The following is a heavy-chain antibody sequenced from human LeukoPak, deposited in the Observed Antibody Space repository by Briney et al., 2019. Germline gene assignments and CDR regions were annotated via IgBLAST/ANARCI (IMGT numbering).Heavy chain of an antibody. CDR2: IYHTGNT. V-gene: IGHV4-4*02. CDR1: GDSMSSSNW. D-gene: IGHD5-12*01. Sequence: SETLSLTCAVSGDSMSSSNWWSWVRQPPGKGLEWIGEIYHTGNTNYSPSLKGRVTISADKSKNQFTLNVTSVTAADTAVYYCVRGGGSEVCDYWGQGTLVTVSS. J-gene: IGHJ4*02. CDR3: VRGGGSEVCDY.